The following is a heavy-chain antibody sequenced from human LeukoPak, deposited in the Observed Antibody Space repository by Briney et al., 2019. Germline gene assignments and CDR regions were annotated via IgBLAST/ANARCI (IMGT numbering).Heavy chain of an antibody. D-gene: IGHD1-1*01. J-gene: IGHJ4*02. Sequence: PGGSLRLSCAASGFTFSDYYMSWIRQAPGKGLEWVSYISSSSTYTNYADSVKGRFTISRDNAKNSLYLQMNNLRAEDTAVYYCASKHHLEYWGQGTLVTVSS. CDR2: ISSSSTYT. V-gene: IGHV3-11*06. CDR1: GFTFSDYY. CDR3: ASKHHLEY.